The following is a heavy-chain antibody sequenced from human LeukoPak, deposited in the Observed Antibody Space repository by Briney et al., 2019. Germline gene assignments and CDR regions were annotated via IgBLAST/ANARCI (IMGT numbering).Heavy chain of an antibody. Sequence: PSETLSLTCTVSGGSISSSSYYWGWLRQPPGKGLEWIGSIYYSGSTYYNPSLKSRVTISVDTSKNQFSLKLSSVTAADTAVYYCARLVSSAHFDYWGQGTLVTVSS. CDR2: IYYSGST. V-gene: IGHV4-39*01. CDR3: ARLVSSAHFDY. CDR1: GGSISSSSYY. J-gene: IGHJ4*02. D-gene: IGHD3-22*01.